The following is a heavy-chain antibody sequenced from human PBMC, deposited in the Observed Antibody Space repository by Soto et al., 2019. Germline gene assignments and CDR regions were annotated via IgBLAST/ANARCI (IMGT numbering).Heavy chain of an antibody. CDR2: ISAYNGNT. J-gene: IGHJ5*02. D-gene: IGHD2-2*01. CDR3: ASTPPPSGYCDSTSCQNWSDH. V-gene: IGHV1-18*01. CDR1: GFTFTSYG. Sequence: QVQLVQSGAEVKQPGASVKVSCKASGFTFTSYGFSWVRQAPGPGLELMGWISAYNGNTHYAQKFQDRVTLTTDTTTSTVYMDLRSLRSDDTAMYYCASTPPPSGYCDSTSCQNWSDHWGQGTLVTVSS.